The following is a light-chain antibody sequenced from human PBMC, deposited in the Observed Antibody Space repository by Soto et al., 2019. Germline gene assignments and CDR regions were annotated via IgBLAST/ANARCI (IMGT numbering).Light chain of an antibody. CDR1: QNIRNW. J-gene: IGKJ1*01. Sequence: DIHITQSPSTLSASVGDSVTITFRASQNIRNWLAWYQQKPGKAPNPLIYDASSLKSGVPDRFSGSGSGTDFTLTISSLQAEDVAVYYCQQYYSTPQTFGQGTKVDIK. CDR2: DAS. V-gene: IGKV1-5*01. CDR3: QQYYSTPQT.